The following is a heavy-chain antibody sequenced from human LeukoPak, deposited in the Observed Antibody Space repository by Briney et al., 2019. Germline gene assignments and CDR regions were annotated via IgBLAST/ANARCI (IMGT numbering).Heavy chain of an antibody. CDR3: ARDLSRGVTTPLEY. D-gene: IGHD4-17*01. V-gene: IGHV1-2*02. Sequence: ASVKVSCKASGYTFTSYYMHWVRQAPGQGLEWMGWINPNSGGTNYAQKFQGRVTMTRDTSISTAYMELSRLRSDDTAVYYCARDLSRGVTTPLEYWGQGTLVTVSS. CDR1: GYTFTSYY. J-gene: IGHJ4*02. CDR2: INPNSGGT.